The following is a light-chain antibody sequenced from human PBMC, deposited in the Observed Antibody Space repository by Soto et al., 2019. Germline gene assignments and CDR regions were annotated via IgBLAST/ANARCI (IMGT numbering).Light chain of an antibody. Sequence: DIQMTQYPSTLSASVGDRVTITCRASQSISSWLAWYQQRPREAPKLLIYGASSLESGVPSRFSGSGSGTEFTLTISSVQPTDFATYYCQQYATSSPTFGQGTKLEI. CDR1: QSISSW. V-gene: IGKV1-5*01. J-gene: IGKJ2*01. CDR3: QQYATSSPT. CDR2: GAS.